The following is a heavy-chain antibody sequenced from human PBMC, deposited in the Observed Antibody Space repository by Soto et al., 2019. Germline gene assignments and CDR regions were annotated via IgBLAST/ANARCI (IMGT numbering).Heavy chain of an antibody. CDR3: AGHSSPYSSSDWFDP. CDR2: ISYSGTT. CDR1: SGSISSTSYH. V-gene: IGHV4-39*01. D-gene: IGHD6-6*01. J-gene: IGHJ5*02. Sequence: SETLSLACTVSSGSISSTSYHWGWIRQPPGKGLEWIGSISYSGTTYYSPSLKSRVTISVDTSKNQFSLKLSSVTAADTAAYYCAGHSSPYSSSDWFDPWGQGTLVTVSS.